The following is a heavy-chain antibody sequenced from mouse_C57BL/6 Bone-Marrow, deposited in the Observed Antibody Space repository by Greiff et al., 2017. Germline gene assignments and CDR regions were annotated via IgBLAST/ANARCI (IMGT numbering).Heavy chain of an antibody. CDR1: GYTFTSYW. D-gene: IGHD2-5*01. CDR2: IYPSDSET. CDR3: ARRAYYSNFFDY. V-gene: IGHV1-61*01. Sequence: QVQLQQSGPELVKPGSSVKLSCKASGYTFTSYWMDWVKQRPGQGLEWIGNIYPSDSETHYNQKFKDKATLTVDKSSSTAYMQLSSLTSEDSAVYYCARRAYYSNFFDYWGQGTTLTVSS. J-gene: IGHJ2*01.